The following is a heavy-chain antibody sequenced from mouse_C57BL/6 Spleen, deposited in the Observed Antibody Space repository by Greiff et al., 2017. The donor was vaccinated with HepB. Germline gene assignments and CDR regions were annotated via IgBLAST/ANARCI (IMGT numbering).Heavy chain of an antibody. V-gene: IGHV1-19*01. Sequence: EVQLQQPGPVLVKPGASVKMSCKASGYTFTDYYMNWVKQSHGKSLEWIGVINPYNGGTSYNQKFKGKATLTVDKSSSTAYMELNSLTSEDSAVYYCALYDGYSFYAMDYWGQGTSVTVSS. D-gene: IGHD2-3*01. CDR2: INPYNGGT. CDR1: GYTFTDYY. CDR3: ALYDGYSFYAMDY. J-gene: IGHJ4*01.